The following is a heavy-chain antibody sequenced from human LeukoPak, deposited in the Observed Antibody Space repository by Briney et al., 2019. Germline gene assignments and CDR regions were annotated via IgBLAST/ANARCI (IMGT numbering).Heavy chain of an antibody. V-gene: IGHV3-23*01. Sequence: GGSLRLSCAASGFTFSSYAMSWVRQAPGKGLEWVSGISGSDGSTNYADSVKGRFTISRDDSKNTLYLQLNSLRVEDTAIYYCAKHEYGDNWFFDLWGRGTLVTVSS. CDR2: ISGSDGST. CDR1: GFTFSSYA. CDR3: AKHEYGDNWFFDL. J-gene: IGHJ2*01. D-gene: IGHD4-17*01.